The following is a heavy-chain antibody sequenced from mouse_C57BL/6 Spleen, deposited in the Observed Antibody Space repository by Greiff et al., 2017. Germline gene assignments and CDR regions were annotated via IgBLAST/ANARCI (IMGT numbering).Heavy chain of an antibody. J-gene: IGHJ1*03. CDR2: IDPSDSET. CDR1: GYTFTSYW. V-gene: IGHV1-52*01. CDR3: ARSHYCGSSYWYFDV. Sequence: VQLQQPGAELVRPGSSVKLSCKASGYTFTSYWMHWVKQRPIQGLEWIGNIDPSDSETHYNQKFKDKATLTVDKSSSTAYMQLSSLTSEDSAVYYCARSHYCGSSYWYFDVWGTGTTVTVSS. D-gene: IGHD1-1*01.